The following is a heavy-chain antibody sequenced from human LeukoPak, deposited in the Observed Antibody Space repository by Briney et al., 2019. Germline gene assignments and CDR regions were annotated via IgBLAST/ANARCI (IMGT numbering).Heavy chain of an antibody. CDR1: GGSYSSSGYY. D-gene: IGHD6-25*01. V-gene: IGHV4-61*08. Sequence: SETLSLTCTVSGGSYSSSGYYWGCFRQPPGKGLEWIGNIYYSGSANHNPSLKSRVTISRDTSKNQFSLKLTSVTTADTAVYYCARAGGVKTAALDLDYWGQGTLVTVSS. CDR2: IYYSGSA. CDR3: ARAGGVKTAALDLDY. J-gene: IGHJ4*02.